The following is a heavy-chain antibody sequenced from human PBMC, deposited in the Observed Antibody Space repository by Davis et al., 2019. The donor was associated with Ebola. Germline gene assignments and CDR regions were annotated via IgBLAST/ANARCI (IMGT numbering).Heavy chain of an antibody. D-gene: IGHD2/OR15-2a*01. V-gene: IGHV3-74*01. J-gene: IGHJ6*02. CDR2: INSDGSST. Sequence: HTGGSLRLSCAASGFTFSSYWMHWVRQAPGKGLVWVSRINSDGSSTSYADSVKGRFTISRDNAKNSLYLQMNSLRAEDTAVYYCATSQTLVPSMSSYYYYGMDVWGQGTTVTVSS. CDR1: GFTFSSYW. CDR3: ATSQTLVPSMSSYYYYGMDV.